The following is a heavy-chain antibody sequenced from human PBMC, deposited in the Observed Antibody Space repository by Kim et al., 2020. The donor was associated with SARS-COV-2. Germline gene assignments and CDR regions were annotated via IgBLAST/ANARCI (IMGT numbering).Heavy chain of an antibody. V-gene: IGHV3-48*02. Sequence: GGSLRLSCAASGFSFSNYAMKWVRQAPGKGLEWVSYISGSSTIIIYADSVKGRFTISRDNARNSLYLQMNNLRDDDTAVYYCAGDLWTFWGQGTLVTVSS. CDR3: AGDLWTF. D-gene: IGHD3-3*01. CDR2: ISGSSTII. CDR1: GFSFSNYA. J-gene: IGHJ4*02.